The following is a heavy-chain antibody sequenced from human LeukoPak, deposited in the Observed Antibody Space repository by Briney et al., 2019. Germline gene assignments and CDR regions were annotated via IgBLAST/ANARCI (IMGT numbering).Heavy chain of an antibody. CDR3: AKDIGSQWLVRGRPDY. V-gene: IGHV3-9*01. J-gene: IGHJ4*02. D-gene: IGHD6-19*01. Sequence: GGSLRLSCAASGFTFDDYAMHWVRQAPGKGLEWVSGISWNSGITGYADSVKGRFTISRDNAKNSLYLQMNSLRAEDTALYYCAKDIGSQWLVRGRPDYWGQGTLVTVSS. CDR2: ISWNSGIT. CDR1: GFTFDDYA.